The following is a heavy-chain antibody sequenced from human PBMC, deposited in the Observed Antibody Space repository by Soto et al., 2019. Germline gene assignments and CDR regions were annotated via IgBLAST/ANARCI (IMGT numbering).Heavy chain of an antibody. CDR1: GGSFSGYS. Sequence: SETLSLTCAVYGGSFSGYSWSWIRQPPGKGLEWIGEINHSGSTNYNPSLKSRITTSVDTSKNQFSLKLSSVTAADTAVYYCARDPDSGNENFDYWGQGTPVPVSS. CDR2: INHSGST. J-gene: IGHJ4*02. CDR3: ARDPDSGNENFDY. V-gene: IGHV4-34*01. D-gene: IGHD1-26*01.